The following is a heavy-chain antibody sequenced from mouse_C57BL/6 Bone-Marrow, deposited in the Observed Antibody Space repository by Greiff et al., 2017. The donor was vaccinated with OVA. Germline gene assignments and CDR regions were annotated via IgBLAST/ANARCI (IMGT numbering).Heavy chain of an antibody. J-gene: IGHJ3*01. CDR2: INPSNGGT. CDR3: ARGNYYDYDRFAY. V-gene: IGHV1-53*01. D-gene: IGHD2-4*01. CDR1: GYTFTSYW. Sequence: VQLQQPGTELVKPGASVKLSCKASGYTFTSYWMHWVKQRPGQGLEWIGNINPSNGGTNYNEKFKSKATLTVDKSSSTAYMQLSSLTSEDSAVYYCARGNYYDYDRFAYWGQGTLVTVSA.